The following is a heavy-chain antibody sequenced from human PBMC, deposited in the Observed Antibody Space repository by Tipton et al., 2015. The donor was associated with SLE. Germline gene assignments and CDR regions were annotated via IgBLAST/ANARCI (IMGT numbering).Heavy chain of an antibody. D-gene: IGHD3-3*01. J-gene: IGHJ3*02. Sequence: SLRLSCAASGFTFSSYWMHWVRQAPGKGLVWVSRINDDGSSTNYADFVRGRFTISRDNAKNTLLLQMYSLRAEDTAVYYCTRGRKFDYWSGFYDEFDIWGRGTMVTVSS. CDR3: TRGRKFDYWSGFYDEFDI. V-gene: IGHV3-74*01. CDR1: GFTFSSYW. CDR2: INDDGSST.